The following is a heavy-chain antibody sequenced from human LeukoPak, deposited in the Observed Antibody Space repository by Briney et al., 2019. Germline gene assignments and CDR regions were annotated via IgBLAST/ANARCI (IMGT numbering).Heavy chain of an antibody. CDR2: INPNSGGT. D-gene: IGHD1-7*01. V-gene: IGHV1-2*06. CDR3: ARAGRNGELFDY. J-gene: IGHJ4*02. CDR1: GYTFSDYY. Sequence: GASVKVSCKASGYTFSDYYINWVRQAPGQGLEWMGRINPNSGGTDYAQKFQGRVTVNRETSISTAYMELSRLTSDDTAVYYCARAGRNGELFDYWGQGTLVTVSS.